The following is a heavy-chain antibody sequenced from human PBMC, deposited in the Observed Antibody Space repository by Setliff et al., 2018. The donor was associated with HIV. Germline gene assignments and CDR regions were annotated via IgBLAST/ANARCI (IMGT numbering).Heavy chain of an antibody. J-gene: IGHJ6*03. D-gene: IGHD6-6*01. CDR1: GGTFSSYA. V-gene: IGHV1-69*10. CDR3: ARVPLYSSSSFYYYYYMDV. Sequence: ASVKVSCKASGGTFSSYAISWVRQAPGQGLEWMGGIIPILGIANYAQKFQGRVTITADKSTSTAYMELSSLRSEDTAVYYCARVPLYSSSSFYYYYYMDVWGKGTTVTVSS. CDR2: IIPILGIA.